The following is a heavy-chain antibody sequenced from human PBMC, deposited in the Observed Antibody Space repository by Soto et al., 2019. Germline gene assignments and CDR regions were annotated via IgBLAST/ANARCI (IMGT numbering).Heavy chain of an antibody. J-gene: IGHJ3*02. CDR3: ARARVDGIVVVVAATADDDAFDI. CDR2: INHSGST. CDR1: GGSISSYY. D-gene: IGHD2-15*01. V-gene: IGHV4-34*01. Sequence: SETLSLTCTVSGGSISSYYWNWIRQPPGKGLEWIGEINHSGSTNYNPSLKSRVTISVDTSKNQFSLKLSSVTAADTAVYYCARARVDGIVVVVAATADDDAFDIWGQGTMVTVSS.